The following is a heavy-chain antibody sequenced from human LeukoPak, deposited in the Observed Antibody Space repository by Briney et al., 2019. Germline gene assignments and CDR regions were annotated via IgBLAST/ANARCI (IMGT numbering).Heavy chain of an antibody. CDR1: GGSISSSSYY. Sequence: SETLSLTCTVSGGSISSSSYYWGWIRQPPGKGLEWIGSIYYSGSTYYNPSLKSRVTISVDTSKNQFSLKLSSVTAADTAVYYCFDTSDFWTGPNYWGQGTLVTVSS. V-gene: IGHV4-39*01. CDR3: FDTSDFWTGPNY. D-gene: IGHD3/OR15-3a*01. CDR2: IYYSGST. J-gene: IGHJ4*02.